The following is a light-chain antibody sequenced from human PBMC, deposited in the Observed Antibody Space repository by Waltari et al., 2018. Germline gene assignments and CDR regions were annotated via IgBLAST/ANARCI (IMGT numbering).Light chain of an antibody. V-gene: IGKV3-20*01. CDR2: DAS. CDR3: QKYGSLPAT. J-gene: IGKJ1*01. CDR1: QSIRKY. Sequence: EIMLTQSPGTLSLSPGERATLSCRASQSIRKYLAWYQQKPVQAPRLLIYDASIRATGSPYRFSGSGYWTYFSLTISRLEPEDYAVYYCQKYGSLPATFGRGTKVEIK.